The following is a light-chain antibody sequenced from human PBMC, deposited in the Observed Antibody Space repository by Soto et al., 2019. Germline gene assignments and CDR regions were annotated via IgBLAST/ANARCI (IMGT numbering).Light chain of an antibody. V-gene: IGKV3-11*01. CDR2: DAS. Sequence: EIVLTQFPATLSLSPGERATLSCRASQSVSSYLAWYQQKPGQAPRLLIYDASNRATGIPARFSGSGSGTDFTLTISSLEPEDFAVYYCKQRSNWPPITFGKGTRLEIK. CDR3: KQRSNWPPIT. CDR1: QSVSSY. J-gene: IGKJ5*01.